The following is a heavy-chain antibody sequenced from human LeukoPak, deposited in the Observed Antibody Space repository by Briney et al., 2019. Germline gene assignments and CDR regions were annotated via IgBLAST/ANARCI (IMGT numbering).Heavy chain of an antibody. CDR2: ISWRGGSI. Sequence: GGSLRLSCAASGFNFSSYAMIWVRQAPGKGLEWVSGISWRGGSIGYAASVKSRLIISRGNDKNAPYLQLSNLRAEGTALHFCEKVTEGRTDYFNYGDVWDKGTAVAVSS. V-gene: IGHV3-23*01. CDR3: EKVTEGRTDYFNYGDV. D-gene: IGHD1-14*01. CDR1: GFNFSSYA. J-gene: IGHJ6*03.